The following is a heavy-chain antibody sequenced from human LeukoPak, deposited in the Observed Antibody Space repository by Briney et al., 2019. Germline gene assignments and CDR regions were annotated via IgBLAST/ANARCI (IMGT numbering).Heavy chain of an antibody. V-gene: IGHV3-48*03. CDR1: GFTFTIYE. J-gene: IGHJ6*03. CDR2: ISSSGDTK. D-gene: IGHD1-26*01. CDR3: ARAAWELRIGDYYYYYYYMDV. Sequence: GGSLRLSCAASGFTFTIYEINWVRQAPGKGLEWLSHISSSGDTKYYANSVKGRFTISRDNAKNSLYLQMNSLRAEDTAVYYCARAAWELRIGDYYYYYYYMDVWGKGTTVTVSS.